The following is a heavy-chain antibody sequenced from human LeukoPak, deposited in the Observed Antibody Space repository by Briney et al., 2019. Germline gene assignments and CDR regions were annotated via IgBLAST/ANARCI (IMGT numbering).Heavy chain of an antibody. CDR2: IYYSGST. J-gene: IGHJ4*02. Sequence: SETLSLTCTVSGGSTSSSSYYWGWIRQPPGKGLEWIGSIYYSGSTYYNPSLKSRVTISVDTSKNQFSLKLSSVTAADTAVYYCARMGKGYFDYWGQGTLVTVSS. CDR3: ARMGKGYFDY. D-gene: IGHD1-26*01. V-gene: IGHV4-39*07. CDR1: GGSTSSSSYY.